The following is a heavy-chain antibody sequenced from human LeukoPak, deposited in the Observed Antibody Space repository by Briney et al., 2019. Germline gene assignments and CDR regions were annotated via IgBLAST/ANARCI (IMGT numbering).Heavy chain of an antibody. J-gene: IGHJ4*02. Sequence: GGSLRLSCAASGFTFSSYGMHWVRQAPGKGLEWVAVISYDGSNKYYADSVKGRFTISRDNSKNTLYLQMNSLRAEDTAVYYCAKERGTYYYDSSGYEAFDYWGQGTLVTVSS. CDR1: GFTFSSYG. CDR3: AKERGTYYYDSSGYEAFDY. V-gene: IGHV3-30*18. CDR2: ISYDGSNK. D-gene: IGHD3-22*01.